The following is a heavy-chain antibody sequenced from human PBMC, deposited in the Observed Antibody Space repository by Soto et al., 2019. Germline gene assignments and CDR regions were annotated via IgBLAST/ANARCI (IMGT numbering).Heavy chain of an antibody. D-gene: IGHD3-10*01. CDR1: GGSISSYY. CDR3: ARDTGGMVRGVYYYYYGMDV. J-gene: IGHJ6*02. Sequence: SETLSLTCTVSGGSISSYYWSWIRQPPGKGLEWIGYIYYSGSTNYNPSLKSRVTISVDTSKNQFSLKLSSVTAADTAVYYCARDTGGMVRGVYYYYYGMDVWGQGTTVTVSS. CDR2: IYYSGST. V-gene: IGHV4-59*01.